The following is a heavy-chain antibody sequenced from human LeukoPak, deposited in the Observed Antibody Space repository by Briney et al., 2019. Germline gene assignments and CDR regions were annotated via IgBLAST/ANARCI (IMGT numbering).Heavy chain of an antibody. J-gene: IGHJ5*02. D-gene: IGHD6-13*01. Sequence: PSETLSLTCTVSGDSINTNNHWAWIRQPAGKGLEWIGRLHNSGSTNYNPSLQSRVTISVDTSKNQFSLKMTSATAADTAVYFCARDPLRSSFDPWGQAILVTVSS. CDR2: LHNSGST. CDR3: ARDPLRSSFDP. CDR1: GDSINTNN. V-gene: IGHV4-4*07.